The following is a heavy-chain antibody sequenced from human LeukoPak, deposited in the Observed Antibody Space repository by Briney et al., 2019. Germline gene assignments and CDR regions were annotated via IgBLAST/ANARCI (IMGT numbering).Heavy chain of an antibody. Sequence: ASVKASCKASGYTFTGYYMHWVRQAPGQGLEWMGWINPNSGGTNYAQKFQGRVTMTRDTSISTAYMELSRLRSDDTAVYYCARGVIPMIVVVDFNYWGQGPLVTVSS. D-gene: IGHD3-22*01. CDR2: INPNSGGT. V-gene: IGHV1-2*02. CDR1: GYTFTGYY. CDR3: ARGVIPMIVVVDFNY. J-gene: IGHJ4*02.